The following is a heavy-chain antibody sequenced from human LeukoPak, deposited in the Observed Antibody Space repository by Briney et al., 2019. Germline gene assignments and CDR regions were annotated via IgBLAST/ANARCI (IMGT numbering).Heavy chain of an antibody. J-gene: IGHJ4*02. Sequence: PSETLSLTCTVSGGSISSYYWSWIRQPPGKGLEWIGYIYYSGSTNYNPSLKSRVTISVDTSKNQFSLKLSSVTAADTAVYYCARYSYGESNFDYWGQGTLATVSS. CDR3: ARYSYGESNFDY. CDR2: IYYSGST. CDR1: GGSISSYY. D-gene: IGHD5-18*01. V-gene: IGHV4-59*08.